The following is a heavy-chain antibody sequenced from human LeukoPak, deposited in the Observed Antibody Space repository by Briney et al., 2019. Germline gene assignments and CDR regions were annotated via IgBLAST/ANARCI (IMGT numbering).Heavy chain of an antibody. Sequence: SETLSLTCAVYGGSFSGYYWSWIRQPPGKGLELIGEINHSGSTNYNPSLKSRVTISVDTSKNQFSLKLSSVTAADTAVYYCARARGVRAARPPYYFDYWGQGTLVTVSS. CDR2: INHSGST. V-gene: IGHV4-34*01. J-gene: IGHJ4*02. CDR1: GGSFSGYY. CDR3: ARARGVRAARPPYYFDY. D-gene: IGHD6-6*01.